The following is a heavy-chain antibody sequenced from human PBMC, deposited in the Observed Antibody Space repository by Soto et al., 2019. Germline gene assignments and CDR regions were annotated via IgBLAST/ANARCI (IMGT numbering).Heavy chain of an antibody. D-gene: IGHD5-12*01. Sequence: SVKVSCKASGDTFSSYAISWVRQAPGQGLEWMGGIIPIFGTANYAQKFQGRVTITADESTSTAYMELSSLRSEDTAVYYCARWGAGSGYGYFDYWGQGTLVTVSS. CDR3: ARWGAGSGYGYFDY. J-gene: IGHJ4*02. CDR1: GDTFSSYA. V-gene: IGHV1-69*13. CDR2: IIPIFGTA.